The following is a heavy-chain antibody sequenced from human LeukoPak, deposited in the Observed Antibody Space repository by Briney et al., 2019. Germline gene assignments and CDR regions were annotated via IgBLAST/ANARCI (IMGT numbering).Heavy chain of an antibody. CDR1: GFTFSSYE. D-gene: IGHD3-22*01. CDR2: ISGSGGST. Sequence: PGGSLRLSCAASGFTFSSYEMNWVRQAPGKGLEWVSAISGSGGSTYYADSVKGRFTISRDNSKNTLYLQMNSLRAEDTAVYYCAKGAYYYDSSGYDYWGQGTLVTVSS. V-gene: IGHV3-23*01. CDR3: AKGAYYYDSSGYDY. J-gene: IGHJ4*02.